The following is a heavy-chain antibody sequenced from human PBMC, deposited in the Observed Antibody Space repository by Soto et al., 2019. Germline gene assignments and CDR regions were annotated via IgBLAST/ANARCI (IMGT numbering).Heavy chain of an antibody. CDR3: ARDPLAAAGTPNFDY. Sequence: GGSLRLSCAASGFTFSSYSMNWVRQAPGKGLEWVSSTSSSSSYIYYADSVKGRFTISRDNAKNSLYLQMNSLRAEDTAAYYCARDPLAAAGTPNFDYWGQGTLVTVSS. J-gene: IGHJ4*02. CDR2: TSSSSSYI. CDR1: GFTFSSYS. D-gene: IGHD6-13*01. V-gene: IGHV3-21*01.